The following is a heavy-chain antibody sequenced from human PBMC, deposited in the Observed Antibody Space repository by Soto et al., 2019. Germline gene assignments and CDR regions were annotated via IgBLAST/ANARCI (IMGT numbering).Heavy chain of an antibody. J-gene: IGHJ3*02. D-gene: IGHD5-18*01. Sequence: SDTLSLTCTVSGGSISSGGYYWSWIRQHPGKGLEWIGYIYYSGSTYYNPSLKSRVTISVDTSKNQFSLKLSSVTAADTAVYYCERFIQLWLQDAFDIWGQGTMDTVSS. CDR3: ERFIQLWLQDAFDI. V-gene: IGHV4-31*03. CDR1: GGSISSGGYY. CDR2: IYYSGST.